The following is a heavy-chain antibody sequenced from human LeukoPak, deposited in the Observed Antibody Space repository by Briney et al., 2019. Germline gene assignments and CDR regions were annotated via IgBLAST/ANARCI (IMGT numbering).Heavy chain of an antibody. CDR2: IYPGDSDT. V-gene: IGHV5-51*01. CDR1: GYGFTSDW. Sequence: GESLKISCKGSGYGFTSDWINWVRQMPGKGLEWIGIIYPGDSDTQYNPSFQGQVTISVDKSINTAYLQWSSLKASDTAMYYCARRSYGGKDFDYWGQGTLVTVSS. CDR3: ARRSYGGKDFDY. J-gene: IGHJ4*02. D-gene: IGHD4-23*01.